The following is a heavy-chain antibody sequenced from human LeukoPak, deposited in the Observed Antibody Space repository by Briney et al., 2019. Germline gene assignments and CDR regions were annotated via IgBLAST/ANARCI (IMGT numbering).Heavy chain of an antibody. D-gene: IGHD4-17*01. J-gene: IGHJ4*02. CDR3: ARGHYGDYSFGFDY. V-gene: IGHV1-18*01. CDR1: GYTFTSYG. Sequence: GASVKVSCKASGYTFTSYGISWVRQAPGQGLEWMGWISAYNGNTNYAQKLQGRVTMTTDASTSTAYMELRSLRSDDTAVYYCARGHYGDYSFGFDYWGQGTLVTVSS. CDR2: ISAYNGNT.